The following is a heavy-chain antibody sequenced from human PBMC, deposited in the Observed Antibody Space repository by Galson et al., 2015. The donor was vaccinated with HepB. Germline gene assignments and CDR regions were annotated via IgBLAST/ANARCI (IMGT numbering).Heavy chain of an antibody. J-gene: IGHJ5*02. CDR3: VKEGSWFGGDWFDP. CDR2: INGRGSTR. D-gene: IGHD3-16*01. V-gene: IGHV3-23*01. CDR1: GFIFRHHA. Sequence: SLRLSCAGSGFIFRHHAMAWIRQAPGKGLEWVSGINGRGSTRSYSDAAKGRFSISRDNSKDTVFLQMGNLRAEDTAVYYCVKEGSWFGGDWFDPWGQGALVTVS.